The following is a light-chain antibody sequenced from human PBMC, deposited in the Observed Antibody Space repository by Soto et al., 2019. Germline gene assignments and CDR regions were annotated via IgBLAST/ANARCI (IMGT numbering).Light chain of an antibody. J-gene: IGKJ4*01. CDR2: DAS. CDR3: QQYNSYRLT. V-gene: IGKV1-5*01. CDR1: QSISSW. Sequence: DIQLTQSPSTLSASVGDRVTITCRASQSISSWLAWYQQKPGKAPKLLIYDASSLESGVPSRFSGSGSGTEFTLTISSLQPDDFATYYCQQYNSYRLTFGGGTKVEIK.